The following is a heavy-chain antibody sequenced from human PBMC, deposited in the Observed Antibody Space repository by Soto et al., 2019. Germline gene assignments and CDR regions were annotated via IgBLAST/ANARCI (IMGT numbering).Heavy chain of an antibody. Sequence: EVQLLESGGGLVQPGGSLRLSCAASGFTFSTYAMNWVRQAPGNGLEWVSAISGSGGSIHYADSVKGRFTISRDNSKNTLYLQMNSLGDEDTAVYHCVKGYWKGDVWGQGTRVTVSS. V-gene: IGHV3-23*01. CDR3: VKGYWKGDV. D-gene: IGHD1-1*01. J-gene: IGHJ6*02. CDR2: ISGSGGSI. CDR1: GFTFSTYA.